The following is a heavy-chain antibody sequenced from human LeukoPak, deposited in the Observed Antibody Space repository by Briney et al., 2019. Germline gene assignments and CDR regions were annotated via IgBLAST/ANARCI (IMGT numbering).Heavy chain of an antibody. CDR3: AKGEYTSSWTVDY. V-gene: IGHV3-66*01. Sequence: GGSLRLSCAASGFTVSSNYMSWVRQAPGKGLEWVSVIYSGGSTYYADSVKGRFTISRDNSKNTLYLQMDSLRAEDTAVYYCAKGEYTSSWTVDYLGQGTLVTVSS. CDR1: GFTVSSNY. J-gene: IGHJ4*02. CDR2: IYSGGST. D-gene: IGHD6-13*01.